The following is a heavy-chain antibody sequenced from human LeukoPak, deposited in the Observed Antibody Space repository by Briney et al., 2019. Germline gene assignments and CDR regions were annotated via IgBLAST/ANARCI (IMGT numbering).Heavy chain of an antibody. D-gene: IGHD4-23*01. CDR2: FDPEDGET. Sequence: GGSLRLSCAASGFTFSSYSMNWVRQAPGKGLEWMGGFDPEDGETIYAQKFQGRVTMTEDTSTDTAYMELSSLRSEDTAVYYCATDPNYGGNPDGMDVWGQGTTVTVSS. CDR1: GFTFSSYS. CDR3: ATDPNYGGNPDGMDV. V-gene: IGHV1-24*01. J-gene: IGHJ6*02.